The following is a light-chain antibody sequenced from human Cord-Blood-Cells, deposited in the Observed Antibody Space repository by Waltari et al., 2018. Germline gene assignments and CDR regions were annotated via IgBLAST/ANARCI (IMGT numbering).Light chain of an antibody. CDR3: QQRSNWPPVT. CDR2: DAS. CDR1: QSVSSY. Sequence: EIVLTQSPATLSLSPGERATLSCRASQSVSSYLAWYQPKPGQAPRLLIYDASNSATGIPARFSGSGSGTDFTLTISSLEPEDFAVYYCQQRSNWPPVTFGGGTKVEIK. J-gene: IGKJ4*01. V-gene: IGKV3-11*01.